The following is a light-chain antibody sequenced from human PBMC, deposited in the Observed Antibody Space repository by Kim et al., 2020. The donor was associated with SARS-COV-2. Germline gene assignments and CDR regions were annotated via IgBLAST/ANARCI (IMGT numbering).Light chain of an antibody. CDR2: QDS. CDR1: KLGNKY. Sequence: SYELTQPPSVSVSPGQTASITCSGDKLGNKYACWYQQKPGQSPVLVIYQDSKRPSGIPERFSGSNSGNTATLTISGTQAMDEADYYCQAWDSSTAGVFGGGTQLIVL. CDR3: QAWDSSTAGV. V-gene: IGLV3-1*01. J-gene: IGLJ3*02.